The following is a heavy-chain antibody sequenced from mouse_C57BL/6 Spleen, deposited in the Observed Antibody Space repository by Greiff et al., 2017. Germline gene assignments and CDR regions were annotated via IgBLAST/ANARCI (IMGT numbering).Heavy chain of an antibody. Sequence: QVQLQQPGAELVKPGASVKLSCKASGYTFTSYWMHWVKQRPGRGLEWIGRIDPGSGGTKYNEKFKSKATLTEDKPSSAAYMQLSSLTSEDSAVFYCASWCYYDCDVAVCYWGQGTTVTVSS. J-gene: IGHJ4*01. CDR2: IDPGSGGT. CDR3: ASWCYYDCDVAVCY. D-gene: IGHD2-4*01. V-gene: IGHV1-72*01. CDR1: GYTFTSYW.